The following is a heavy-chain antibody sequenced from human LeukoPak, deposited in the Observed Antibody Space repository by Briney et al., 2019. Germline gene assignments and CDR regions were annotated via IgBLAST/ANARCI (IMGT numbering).Heavy chain of an antibody. CDR3: ARLEGRGWNEPIDY. CDR2: INHSGST. J-gene: IGHJ4*02. Sequence: SETLSLTCAVYGGSFSGYYWSWIRQPPGKGLEWIGEINHSGSTNYNPSLKSRVTISVDTSKNQFSLKLSSVTAADTAVYYCARLEGRGWNEPIDYWGQGTLVTVSS. V-gene: IGHV4-34*01. D-gene: IGHD1-1*01. CDR1: GGSFSGYY.